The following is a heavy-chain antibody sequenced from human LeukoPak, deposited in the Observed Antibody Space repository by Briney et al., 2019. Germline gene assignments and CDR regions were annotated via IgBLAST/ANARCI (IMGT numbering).Heavy chain of an antibody. D-gene: IGHD4-17*01. V-gene: IGHV3-73*01. Sequence: GGTLRLSCAASGFTFSIYGMSWVRQAPGKGLEWVGRIRSKANSYATLYAVSVKGRFTISRDDSKNTAYLQMNSLKTEDTAVYYCTRPSYGDAPYVDSWGQGTLVTVSS. CDR1: GFTFSIYG. CDR2: IRSKANSYAT. J-gene: IGHJ4*02. CDR3: TRPSYGDAPYVDS.